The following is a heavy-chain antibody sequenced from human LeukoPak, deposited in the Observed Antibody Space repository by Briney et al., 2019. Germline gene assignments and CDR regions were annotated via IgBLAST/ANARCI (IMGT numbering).Heavy chain of an antibody. CDR1: GFTVSSNY. CDR2: IYSGGST. V-gene: IGHV3-53*01. J-gene: IGHJ4*02. Sequence: GSLRLSCAASGFTVSSNYMSWVRQAPGKGLEWVSVIYSGGSTYYADSVKGRFTISRDNSKNTLYLQMNSLRAEDTAVYYCARDCGGSYGSYYFDYWGQGTLVTVPS. CDR3: ARDCGGSYGSYYFDY. D-gene: IGHD1-26*01.